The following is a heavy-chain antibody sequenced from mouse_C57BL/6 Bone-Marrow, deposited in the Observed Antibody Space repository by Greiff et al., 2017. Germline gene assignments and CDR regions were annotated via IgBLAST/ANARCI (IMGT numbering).Heavy chain of an antibody. V-gene: IGHV1-72*01. Sequence: QVQLQQPGAELVKPGASVKLSCMASGYTFTSYWMRWVKQRPGRGLEWIGRIDPISGGTKYNEKFKSTATLTVDKPSSTAYMQLSSLTSEDSAVYDCAISGTTVVDYFDYWGQGTTLTVSS. CDR3: AISGTTVVDYFDY. D-gene: IGHD1-1*01. J-gene: IGHJ2*01. CDR1: GYTFTSYW. CDR2: IDPISGGT.